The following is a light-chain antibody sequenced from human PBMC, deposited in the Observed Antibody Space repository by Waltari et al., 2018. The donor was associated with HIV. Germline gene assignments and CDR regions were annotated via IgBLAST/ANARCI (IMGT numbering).Light chain of an antibody. V-gene: IGLV2-23*02. CDR3: CSYAGSRIHVI. CDR1: FSAVGRSNL. Sequence: QSALTQPASVSGSPGQSITISCTGTFSAVGRSNLVSWYQQHPGEAPKLMIYEVTKRPSGISSRFSGSKSGNTASLTISGLQAEDEANYYCCSYAGSRIHVIFGGGTKLTVL. CDR2: EVT. J-gene: IGLJ2*01.